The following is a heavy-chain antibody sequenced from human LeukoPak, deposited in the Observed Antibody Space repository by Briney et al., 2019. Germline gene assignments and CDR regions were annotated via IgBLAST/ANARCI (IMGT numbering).Heavy chain of an antibody. D-gene: IGHD1-26*01. CDR3: ARNGATQFYYYGMDV. CDR2: IIPIFGTA. J-gene: IGHJ6*02. CDR1: GGTFSSYA. V-gene: IGHV1-69*13. Sequence: SVKASCKASGGTFSSYAISWVRQAPGQGLEWMGGIIPIFGTANYAQKFQGRVTITADESTSTAYMELSSLRSEDTAVYYCARNGATQFYYYGMDVWGQGTTVTVSS.